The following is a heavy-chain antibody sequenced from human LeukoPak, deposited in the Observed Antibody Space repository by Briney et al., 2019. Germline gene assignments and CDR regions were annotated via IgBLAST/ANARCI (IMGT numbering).Heavy chain of an antibody. CDR2: INPNSGGT. CDR3: ARDHDFWSGYYNPNWFDP. CDR1: GYTFTGYY. V-gene: IGHV1-2*02. Sequence: GASVKVSCKASGYTFTGYYMHWVRQAPGQGLEWMGWINPNSGGTNYAQKFQGRVTMTRDTSISTAYMELSRLRSDDTAVYYCARDHDFWSGYYNPNWFDPWGQGTLVTVSS. J-gene: IGHJ5*02. D-gene: IGHD3-3*01.